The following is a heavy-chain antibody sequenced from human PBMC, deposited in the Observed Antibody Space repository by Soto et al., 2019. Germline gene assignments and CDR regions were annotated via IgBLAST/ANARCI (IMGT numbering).Heavy chain of an antibody. D-gene: IGHD2-21*01. CDR1: GFTFSNNW. J-gene: IGHJ4*02. CDR2: IKQDGSEK. Sequence: PGGSLRLSCAVSGFTFSNNWMSWVRQTPGKGLEWVANIKQDGSEKYYVDSVKGRFTISRDNAKNSVYLQMSSLRAEDTAVDYFATRPHRNERSDSFAIFDSWGQGARATASP. V-gene: IGHV3-7*01. CDR3: ATRPHRNERSDSFAIFDS.